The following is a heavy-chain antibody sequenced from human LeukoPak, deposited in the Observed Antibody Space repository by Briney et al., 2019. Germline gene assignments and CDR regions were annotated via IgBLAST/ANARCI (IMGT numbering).Heavy chain of an antibody. Sequence: TGGSLRLSCAASGFTFDDYAMHWVRQAPGKGLEWVSGISWNSGSIGYADSVKGRFTISRDNAKNSLYLQMNSLRAEDMALYYCAKDKGYKSSSWYFDHWGQGTLVTVSS. D-gene: IGHD6-13*01. V-gene: IGHV3-9*03. CDR2: ISWNSGSI. J-gene: IGHJ4*02. CDR3: AKDKGYKSSSWYFDH. CDR1: GFTFDDYA.